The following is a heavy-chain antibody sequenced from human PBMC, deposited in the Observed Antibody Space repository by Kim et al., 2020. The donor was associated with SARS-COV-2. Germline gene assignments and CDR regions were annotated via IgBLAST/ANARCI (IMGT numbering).Heavy chain of an antibody. CDR1: GFPFGNYG. J-gene: IGHJ4*02. Sequence: GGSLRLSCAASGFPFGNYGMHWVRQAPGKGLEWVAVIGYKGIKNYKAAPVKGGSPISEKNPKNKSNLQMNALSAENTAYNYLRKAEFGLEPGALNYWGKG. CDR2: IGYKGIKN. CDR3: RKAEFGLEPGALNY. V-gene: IGHV3-33*06. D-gene: IGHD1-1*01.